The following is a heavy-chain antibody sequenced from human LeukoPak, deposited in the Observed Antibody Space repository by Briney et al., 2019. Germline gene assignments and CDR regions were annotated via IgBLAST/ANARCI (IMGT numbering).Heavy chain of an antibody. J-gene: IGHJ4*02. CDR3: ARFSSLEELSLFRY. Sequence: GGSLRLSCAASGFTFSRYWLTWVRQSPGKGLEWLASIKQDGREKKYVDSVKGRFTISRDNAKNSLYLQMNTLRAEDTAVYYCARFSSLEELSLFRYWGQGTLVTVSS. CDR2: IKQDGREK. V-gene: IGHV3-7*01. CDR1: GFTFSRYW. D-gene: IGHD3-16*02.